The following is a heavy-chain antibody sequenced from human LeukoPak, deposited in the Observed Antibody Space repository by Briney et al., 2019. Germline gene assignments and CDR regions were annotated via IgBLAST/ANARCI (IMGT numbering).Heavy chain of an antibody. CDR1: GFTFSSYS. CDR3: AIASSSWDDAFDI. D-gene: IGHD6-13*01. V-gene: IGHV3-21*01. Sequence: GGSLGLSCAASGFTFSSYSMNWVRQAPGKGLEWVSSISSSSSYIYYADSVKGRFTISRDNAKNSLYLQMNSLRAEDTAVYYCAIASSSWDDAFDIWGQGTMVTVSS. J-gene: IGHJ3*02. CDR2: ISSSSSYI.